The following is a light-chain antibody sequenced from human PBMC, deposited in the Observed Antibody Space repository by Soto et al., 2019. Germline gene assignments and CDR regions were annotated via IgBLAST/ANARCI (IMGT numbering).Light chain of an antibody. V-gene: IGKV4-1*01. Sequence: DIVMTQSPGSLAVSLGERATINCKSSQSVLYSSNNKNYLAWYQQKPGQPPKLLIYWASTRESGVPDRFSGSGYGTDFTLTITSLQAEDVAVYYCQQYYSSITFGQGTRREIK. CDR2: WAS. CDR3: QQYYSSIT. CDR1: QSVLYSSNNKNY. J-gene: IGKJ5*01.